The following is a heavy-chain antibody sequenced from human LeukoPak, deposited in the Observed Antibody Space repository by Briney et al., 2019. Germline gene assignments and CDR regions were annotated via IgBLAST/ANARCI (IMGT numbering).Heavy chain of an antibody. CDR1: GFTFSSYA. CDR3: AGVSIVLMVYASFDY. D-gene: IGHD2-8*01. CDR2: ISYDGSNK. J-gene: IGHJ4*02. Sequence: GGSLRLSCAASGFTFSSYAMHWVRQAPGKGLEWVAVISYDGSNKYYADSVKGRFTISRDNSKNTLYLQMNSLRAEDTAVYYCAGVSIVLMVYASFDYWGQGTLVTVSS. V-gene: IGHV3-30-3*01.